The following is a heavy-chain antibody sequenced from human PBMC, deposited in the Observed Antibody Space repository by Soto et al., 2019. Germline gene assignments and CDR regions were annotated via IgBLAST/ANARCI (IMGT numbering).Heavy chain of an antibody. V-gene: IGHV3-23*01. J-gene: IGHJ3*02. CDR3: AKDLDSSGSRVAFDI. Sequence: SGGSLRLSCAASGFTFSSYAMSWVRQAPGKGLEWVSAISGSGGSTYYADSVKGRSTISRDNSKNTLYLQMNSLRAEDTAEYYCAKDLDSSGSRVAFDIWGQGTMVTVSS. CDR1: GFTFSSYA. CDR2: ISGSGGST. D-gene: IGHD3-22*01.